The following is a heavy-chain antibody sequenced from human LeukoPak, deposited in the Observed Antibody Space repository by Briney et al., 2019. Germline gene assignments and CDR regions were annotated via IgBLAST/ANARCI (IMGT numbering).Heavy chain of an antibody. J-gene: IGHJ4*02. D-gene: IGHD3-22*01. CDR1: GGTFSSYA. CDR3: ATTNDGGGYQWGDFFDF. Sequence: ASVKVSCKASGGTFSSYAISWVRQAPGQGLEWMGRIIPNLGTTNRAQNFQDRVTLTADKSTNTAYMELTSLTSDDTAVYYCATTNDGGGYQWGDFFDFWGQGTLVTVSS. V-gene: IGHV1-69*04. CDR2: IIPNLGTT.